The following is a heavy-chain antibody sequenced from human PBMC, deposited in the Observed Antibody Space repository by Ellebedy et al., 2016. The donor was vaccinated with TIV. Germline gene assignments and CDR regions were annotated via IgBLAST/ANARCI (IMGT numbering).Heavy chain of an antibody. CDR3: ATDLVGTIDY. CDR1: GFAFDDDW. V-gene: IGHV3-23*01. Sequence: GESLKISCAAFGFAFDDDWMTWVRQAPGKGLEWVSAISYSGGSTYYADSVRGRFTISRDNPKNTLYLQMNSLRAEDTAVYYCATDLVGTIDYWGQGTLVTVSS. CDR2: ISYSGGST. J-gene: IGHJ4*02. D-gene: IGHD1-26*01.